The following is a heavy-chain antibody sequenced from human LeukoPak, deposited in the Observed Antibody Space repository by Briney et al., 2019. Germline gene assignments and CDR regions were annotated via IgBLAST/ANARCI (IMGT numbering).Heavy chain of an antibody. D-gene: IGHD2/OR15-2a*01. CDR3: AKYSDSTGAHYFDY. V-gene: IGHV3-23*01. J-gene: IGHJ4*02. Sequence: PGGSLRLSCAASGFTFSSYAMSWVRQAPGKGLEWVSGISGSGGSTDYADSVKGRFTISRDNSKNTLSLQMNSLRVEDTALYYCAKYSDSTGAHYFDYWGQGTLVTVSS. CDR2: ISGSGGST. CDR1: GFTFSSYA.